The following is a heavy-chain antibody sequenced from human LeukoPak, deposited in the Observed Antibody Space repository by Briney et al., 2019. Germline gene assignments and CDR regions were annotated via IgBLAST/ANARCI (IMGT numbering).Heavy chain of an antibody. J-gene: IGHJ5*02. CDR3: AKDHYVVLFDP. CDR1: GFTFSTYA. Sequence: GGSLRLSCAASGFTFSTYAMSWVRQAPGKGLEWVSAISAHSGTTYYADSVKGRFTISRDNSKNTLYLQMNSLRAEDTAVYYCAKDHYVVLFDPWGRGTLVTVSS. V-gene: IGHV3-23*01. D-gene: IGHD4-17*01. CDR2: ISAHSGTT.